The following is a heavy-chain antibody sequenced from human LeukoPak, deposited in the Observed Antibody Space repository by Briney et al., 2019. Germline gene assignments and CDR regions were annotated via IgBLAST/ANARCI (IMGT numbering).Heavy chain of an antibody. CDR3: AKGGRYFDWLSPFDY. CDR1: GFTFSSYA. Sequence: GGSLRLSCAASGFTFSSYAMSWVRQAPGKGLEWVSTISGGGGSTYYVDSVKGRFTISRDNSKNTLYLQMNSLRAEDTAVNYCAKGGRYFDWLSPFDYWGQGTLVTVSS. D-gene: IGHD3-9*01. CDR2: ISGGGGST. J-gene: IGHJ4*02. V-gene: IGHV3-23*01.